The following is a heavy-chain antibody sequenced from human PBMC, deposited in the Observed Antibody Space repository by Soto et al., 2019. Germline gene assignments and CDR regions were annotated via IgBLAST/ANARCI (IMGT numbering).Heavy chain of an antibody. CDR1: GFPFSNYF. Sequence: EMQLLESGGGLVQPGGSLRLSCVASGFPFSNYFMDRVRQVPGKGLEWVSVISGGGDNIQYGESVRGRFTISRDNSKNTLYLQMNSLRGDDTAVYYCAKDLHWYGMDVWGQGSTVTVSS. CDR3: AKDLHWYGMDV. J-gene: IGHJ6*02. CDR2: ISGGGDNI. D-gene: IGHD1-1*01. V-gene: IGHV3-23*01.